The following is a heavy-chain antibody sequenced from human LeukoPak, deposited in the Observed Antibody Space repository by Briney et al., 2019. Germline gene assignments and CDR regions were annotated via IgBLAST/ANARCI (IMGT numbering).Heavy chain of an antibody. Sequence: ASVKVSCKASGYTFTNFYLHWVRQAPGQGLEWMGIINPTTGSTTYAQKLQGRVTMTRDMSTSTVYMELSSLRSEDTAVYFCARDLNPQSIGLRAFDIWGQGTMVTASS. CDR1: GYTFTNFY. V-gene: IGHV1-46*01. J-gene: IGHJ3*02. D-gene: IGHD1-14*01. CDR3: ARDLNPQSIGLRAFDI. CDR2: INPTTGST.